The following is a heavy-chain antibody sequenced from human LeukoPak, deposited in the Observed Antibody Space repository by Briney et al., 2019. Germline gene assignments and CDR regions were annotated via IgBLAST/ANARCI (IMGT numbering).Heavy chain of an antibody. CDR1: GYTFTSYG. V-gene: IGHV1-18*01. CDR3: ARVPAHSYYYYYMDV. Sequence: ASVKVSCKASGYTFTSYGISWVRQAPGQGLEWMGWISAYNGNTNYAQKLQGRVTMTTDTSTSTAYMELRSLRSDDTAVYYCARVPAHSYYYYYMDVWGKGTTVTISS. J-gene: IGHJ6*03. CDR2: ISAYNGNT.